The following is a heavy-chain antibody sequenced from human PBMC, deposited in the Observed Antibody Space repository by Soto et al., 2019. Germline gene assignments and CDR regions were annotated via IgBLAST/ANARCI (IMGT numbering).Heavy chain of an antibody. CDR1: GFTVSSNY. D-gene: IGHD3-10*01. CDR2: IYSGGST. J-gene: IGHJ5*02. V-gene: IGHV3-53*04. CDR3: ARDDGYYGSGSYFS. Sequence: GGSLRLSCAASGFTVSSNYMSWVRQAPGKGLEWVSVIYSGGSTYYADSVKGRFTISRHNSKNTLYLQMNSLRAEDTAVYYCARDDGYYGSGSYFSWGQGTLVTVSS.